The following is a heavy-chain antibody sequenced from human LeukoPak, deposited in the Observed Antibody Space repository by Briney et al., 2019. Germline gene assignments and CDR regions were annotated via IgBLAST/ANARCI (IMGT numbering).Heavy chain of an antibody. CDR3: ARDLDTAMDDY. CDR2: IIPILGIA. CDR1: GGTFSSYA. V-gene: IGHV1-69*04. D-gene: IGHD5-18*01. Sequence: ASVNVSCKASGGTFSSYAISWVRQAPGQGLEWMGRIIPILGIANYAQKFQGRVTITADKSTSTAYMELSSLRSEDTAVYYCARDLDTAMDDYWGQGTLVTVSS. J-gene: IGHJ4*02.